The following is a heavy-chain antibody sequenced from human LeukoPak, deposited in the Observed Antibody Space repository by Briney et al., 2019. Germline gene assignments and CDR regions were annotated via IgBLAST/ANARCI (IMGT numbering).Heavy chain of an antibody. V-gene: IGHV3-9*01. CDR1: GFTFDDYA. CDR3: AKAIWVAATSSWFCLDY. CDR2: ISWNSGSI. Sequence: SGGSLRLSCAASGFTFDDYAMHWVRQAPGKGLEWVSGISWNSGSIGYADSVKGRFTISRDNSKNTLYLQMNSLRPEDTAVYYCAKAIWVAATSSWFCLDYWGQGTLVTVSS. J-gene: IGHJ4*02. D-gene: IGHD3-10*01.